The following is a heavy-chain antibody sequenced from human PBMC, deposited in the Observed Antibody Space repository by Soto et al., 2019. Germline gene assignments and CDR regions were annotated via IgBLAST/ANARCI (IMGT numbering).Heavy chain of an antibody. D-gene: IGHD2-2*01. CDR3: ARAVPAALDAFDI. V-gene: IGHV3-53*02. J-gene: IGHJ3*02. CDR2: IYSGGST. Sequence: EVQLVETGGGLIQPGGSLRLSCAVSGFTVSSNYMSWARQAPGKGLEWVSVIYSGGSTYYADSVKGRFTISRDNSKNTLYLQMNSLRAEDTAVYYCARAVPAALDAFDIWGQGTMVTVSS. CDR1: GFTVSSNY.